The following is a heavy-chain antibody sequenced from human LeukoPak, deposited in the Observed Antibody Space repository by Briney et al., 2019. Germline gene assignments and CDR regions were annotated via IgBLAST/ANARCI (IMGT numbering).Heavy chain of an antibody. J-gene: IGHJ5*02. CDR3: ARARSAVPAARFDP. CDR2: ISSSSSTI. V-gene: IGHV3-48*01. Sequence: GGSLRLSCAASGFTFSSYSMNWVRQAPGKGLEWVSYISSSSSTIYYADSVKGRFTISRDNSKNTLYLQMNSLRAEDTAVYYCARARSAVPAARFDPWGQGTLVTVSS. CDR1: GFTFSSYS. D-gene: IGHD2-2*01.